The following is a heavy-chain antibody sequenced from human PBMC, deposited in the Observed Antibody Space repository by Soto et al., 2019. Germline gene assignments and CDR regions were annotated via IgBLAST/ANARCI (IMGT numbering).Heavy chain of an antibody. CDR3: AKILFERWYSYGYPYGMDV. D-gene: IGHD5-18*01. CDR1: GFTFSSYG. V-gene: IGHV3-30*18. CDR2: ISYDGSNK. Sequence: PGGSLRLSCAASGFTFSSYGMHWVRQAPGKGLEWVAVISYDGSNKYYADSVKGRFTISRDNSKNTLYLQMNSLRAEDTAVYYCAKILFERWYSYGYPYGMDVWGQGTTVTVSS. J-gene: IGHJ6*02.